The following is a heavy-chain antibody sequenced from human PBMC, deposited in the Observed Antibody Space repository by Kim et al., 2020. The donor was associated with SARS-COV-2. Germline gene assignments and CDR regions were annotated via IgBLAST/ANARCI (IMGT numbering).Heavy chain of an antibody. D-gene: IGHD3-3*01. J-gene: IGHJ5*02. V-gene: IGHV1-24*01. CDR3: ATTTIFGVVNWFDP. Sequence: ARKFQGRVTMTEDTSTDTAYMELSSLRSDDTAVYYCATTTIFGVVNWFDPWGQGTLVTVSS.